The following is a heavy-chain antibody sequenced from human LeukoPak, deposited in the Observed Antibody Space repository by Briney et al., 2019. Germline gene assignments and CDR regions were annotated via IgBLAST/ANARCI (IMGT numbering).Heavy chain of an antibody. J-gene: IGHJ4*02. CDR3: AKQKGYCSGGSCYYSDY. Sequence: PWGALTLSCAASGFTFSSYAMSWVRQAPGKGLEWVSTLSGSGASTSYADSVKGRFTISRDNSKNTLYLQTNSLRAEDTARYYCAKQKGYCSGGSCYYSDYWGQGTLVTVSS. V-gene: IGHV3-23*01. CDR1: GFTFSSYA. D-gene: IGHD2-15*01. CDR2: LSGSGAST.